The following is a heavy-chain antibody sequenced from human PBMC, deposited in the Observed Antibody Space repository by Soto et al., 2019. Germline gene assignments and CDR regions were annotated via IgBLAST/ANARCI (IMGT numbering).Heavy chain of an antibody. D-gene: IGHD6-13*01. Sequence: EVQLLESGGGLIHPGGSLRLSCTASGFDFRSDAMSWVRQAPGKGLEWVSGISGSGAKTYYVDSVRGRFTISRDNSKNTLSLQMNSPSVEDSAIYYCAKEAGSNDYWGQGTLVTVSS. CDR3: AKEAGSNDY. CDR1: GFDFRSDA. J-gene: IGHJ4*02. V-gene: IGHV3-23*01. CDR2: ISGSGAKT.